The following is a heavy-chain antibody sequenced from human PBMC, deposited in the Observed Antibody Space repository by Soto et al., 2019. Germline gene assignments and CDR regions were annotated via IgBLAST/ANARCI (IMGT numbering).Heavy chain of an antibody. V-gene: IGHV5-51*01. D-gene: IGHD1-26*01. J-gene: IGHJ5*02. CDR1: GYIFTNYW. Sequence: PGESLKISCKGSGYIFTNYWICCFRQMPGKVLEWMGIIYPGDSDTRYSPSFQGQVTISADKSITTAYLQWSSLKASDTAIYYCARCASSGSLDWFDPWGQGTLVTVSS. CDR3: ARCASSGSLDWFDP. CDR2: IYPGDSDT.